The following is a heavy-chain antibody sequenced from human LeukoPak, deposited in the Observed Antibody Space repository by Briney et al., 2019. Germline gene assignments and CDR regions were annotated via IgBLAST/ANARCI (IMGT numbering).Heavy chain of an antibody. D-gene: IGHD6-13*01. CDR2: ISGSGGST. Sequence: PGGSLRLSCVASGFTFGKYWMSWVRQAPGKGLEWVSAISGSGGSTYYADSVKGRFTISRDNSKNTLYLQMNSLRAEDTAVYYCAKGPLRIAAAGNPLDYWGQGTLVTVSS. V-gene: IGHV3-23*01. J-gene: IGHJ4*02. CDR1: GFTFGKYW. CDR3: AKGPLRIAAAGNPLDY.